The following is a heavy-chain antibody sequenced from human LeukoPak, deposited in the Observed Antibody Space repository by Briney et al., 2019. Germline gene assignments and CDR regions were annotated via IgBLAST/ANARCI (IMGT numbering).Heavy chain of an antibody. V-gene: IGHV3-23*01. CDR2: ISGSGGST. CDR1: GFTFSSYA. D-gene: IGHD6-19*01. J-gene: IGHJ4*02. Sequence: PGGSLRLSCAASGFTFSSYAMSWVRQAPGKGLEWVSAISGSGGSTYFADSVKGRFTISRDNSKNTLYLQMNSLRAEDTAVYYCAKAPSGWHYYFDYWGQGTLVTVSS. CDR3: AKAPSGWHYYFDY.